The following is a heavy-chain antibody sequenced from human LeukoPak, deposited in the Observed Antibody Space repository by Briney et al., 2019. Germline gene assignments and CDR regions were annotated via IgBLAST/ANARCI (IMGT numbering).Heavy chain of an antibody. CDR1: GYTFTDYY. D-gene: IGHD6-19*01. V-gene: IGHV1-2*06. J-gene: IGHJ4*02. Sequence: ASVKVSCKASGYTFTDYYMHWVRQAPGQGLEWMGRINPNSGGTNYAQKFQGRVTMTRDTSISTAYMELSRLRSDDTAVYYCAKSIAVAGKFVDYWGQGTLVTVSS. CDR3: AKSIAVAGKFVDY. CDR2: INPNSGGT.